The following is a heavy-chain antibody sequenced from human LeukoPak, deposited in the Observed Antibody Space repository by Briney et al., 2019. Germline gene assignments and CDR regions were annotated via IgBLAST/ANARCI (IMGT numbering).Heavy chain of an antibody. D-gene: IGHD3-22*01. J-gene: IGHJ4*02. V-gene: IGHV1-3*01. Sequence: ASVKVSCKASGYTFTSYAMHWVRQAPGQRLEWMGWINAGNGNTKYSQKFQGRVTITRDTSASTAYMELSSLRSEDTAVYYCARVGSSGYLLYYFDYWGQGTLVTVPS. CDR3: ARVGSSGYLLYYFDY. CDR1: GYTFTSYA. CDR2: INAGNGNT.